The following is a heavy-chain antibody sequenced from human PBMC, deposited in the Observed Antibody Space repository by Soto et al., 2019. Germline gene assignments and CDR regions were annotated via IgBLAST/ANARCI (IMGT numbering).Heavy chain of an antibody. D-gene: IGHD3-16*02. CDR1: GFTFSSYA. Sequence: GGSLRLSCAASGFTFSSYAMSWVRQAPGKGLEWVSAISGSGGSTYYADSVRGRLTISRDNSKNTLYLQMNSLRAEDTAVYYCAKSSRYYDYVWGSYHEPNDYWGQGTLVTVSS. CDR2: ISGSGGST. CDR3: AKSSRYYDYVWGSYHEPNDY. J-gene: IGHJ4*02. V-gene: IGHV3-23*01.